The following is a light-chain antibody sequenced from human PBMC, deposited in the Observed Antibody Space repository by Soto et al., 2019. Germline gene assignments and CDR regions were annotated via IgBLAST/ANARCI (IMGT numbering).Light chain of an antibody. CDR3: SSYTSSSTVV. Sequence: QSALTQPASVSGSPGQSITISRTGTSSDVGGYNFVSWYQQHPGTAPKLMIYDVSNRPSGVSNRFSGSKSGNTASLTISGLQPEDEADYYCSSYTSSSTVVFGGGTKLTVL. CDR2: DVS. CDR1: SSDVGGYNF. V-gene: IGLV2-14*01. J-gene: IGLJ2*01.